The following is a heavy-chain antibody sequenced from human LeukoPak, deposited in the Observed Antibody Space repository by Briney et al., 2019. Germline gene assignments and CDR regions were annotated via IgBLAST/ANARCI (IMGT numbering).Heavy chain of an antibody. CDR2: IRYDGSNK. CDR1: GFTSSPYG. D-gene: IGHD2-21*02. V-gene: IGHV3-30*02. Sequence: GGSLRLSCTASGFTSSPYGMYWVRQAPGKGLEWVANIRYDGSNKHYADSVKGRFTISRDNSKNTLYLQMNSLRAEDTAVYYCARADIVVVTASPDAFDIWGQGTMVTVSS. CDR3: ARADIVVVTASPDAFDI. J-gene: IGHJ3*02.